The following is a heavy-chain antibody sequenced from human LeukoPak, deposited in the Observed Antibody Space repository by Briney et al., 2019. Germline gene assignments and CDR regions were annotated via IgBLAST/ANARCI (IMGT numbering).Heavy chain of an antibody. CDR2: ISYDGSNK. CDR1: GFTFSSYA. Sequence: GGSLRLSCAASGFTFSSYAMHWVRQAPGKGLEWVAVISYDGSNKYYADSVKGRFTISRDNSKNTLYLQMNSLRAEDTAVYYCARSKWDITMVRGAEYYFDYWGQGTLVTVSS. J-gene: IGHJ4*02. D-gene: IGHD3-10*01. CDR3: ARSKWDITMVRGAEYYFDY. V-gene: IGHV3-30*04.